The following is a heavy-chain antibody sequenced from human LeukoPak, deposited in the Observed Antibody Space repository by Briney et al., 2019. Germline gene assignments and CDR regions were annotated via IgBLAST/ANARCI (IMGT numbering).Heavy chain of an antibody. CDR1: GYTFTSYY. CDR3: ARVGSGDSSAYWVGSFDY. J-gene: IGHJ4*02. V-gene: IGHV1-46*01. D-gene: IGHD3-22*01. CDR2: INPSGGST. Sequence: ASVTVSCKASGYTFTSYYMHWVRQAPGQGLEWMGIINPSGGSTSYAQKFQGRVTMTRDTSTSTVYMELGSLRSEDTAVYYCARVGSGDSSAYWVGSFDYWGQGTLVTVSS.